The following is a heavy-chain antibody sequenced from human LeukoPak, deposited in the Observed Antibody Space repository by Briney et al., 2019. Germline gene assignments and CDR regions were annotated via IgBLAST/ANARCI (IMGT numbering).Heavy chain of an antibody. CDR1: GGSISSYY. CDR3: ARPQGYYGSGSYYPY. CDR2: IYYTGST. V-gene: IGHV4-59*12. J-gene: IGHJ4*02. D-gene: IGHD3-10*01. Sequence: SETLSLTCSVSGGSISSYYWSWIRQPPGKGLEYIGYIYYTGSTNYNPSLKSRVTISVDTSKNQFSLKLSSVTAADTAVYYCARPQGYYGSGSYYPYWGQGTLVTVSS.